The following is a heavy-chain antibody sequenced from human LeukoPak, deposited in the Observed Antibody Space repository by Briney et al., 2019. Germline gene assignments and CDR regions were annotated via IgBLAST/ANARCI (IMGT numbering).Heavy chain of an antibody. CDR1: GGSISTYD. Sequence: PSETLSLTCTVSGGSISTYDWSWIRQPPGKGLEWIGYIYYSGSTNYNPSLKSRVTISVDTSKNQFSLKLSSVTAADTAVYYCARGPYSSSWHSPLDYWGQGALVTVSS. CDR3: ARGPYSSSWHSPLDY. D-gene: IGHD6-13*01. CDR2: IYYSGST. V-gene: IGHV4-59*01. J-gene: IGHJ4*02.